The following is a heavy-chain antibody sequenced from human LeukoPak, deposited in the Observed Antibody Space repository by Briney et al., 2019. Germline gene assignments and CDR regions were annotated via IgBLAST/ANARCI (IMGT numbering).Heavy chain of an antibody. V-gene: IGHV1-24*01. CDR1: GYTLTELS. CDR2: FDPEDGET. D-gene: IGHD3-10*01. J-gene: IGHJ4*02. Sequence: GASVKVSCKVSGYTLTELSMHWVRQAPGKGLEWMGGFDPEDGETIYAQKFQGRVTMTEDTSTDTAYMELSSLGSEDTAVYYCAGYNYYGSGSYYSNFDYWGQGTLVTVSS. CDR3: AGYNYYGSGSYYSNFDY.